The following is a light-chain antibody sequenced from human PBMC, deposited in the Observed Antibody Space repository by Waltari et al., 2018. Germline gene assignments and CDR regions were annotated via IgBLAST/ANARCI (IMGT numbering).Light chain of an antibody. CDR1: KSVLYSSNNKNY. CDR3: QQFYTTPMT. Sequence: DIVMTQSPDPLAVSLGERATINCKSSKSVLYSSNNKNYVAWYQQKPGQPPKLLVDWASTRESGVPDRFSAGGSGTDFTLTISSLQAEDVAVYYCQQFYTTPMTFGQGTRLEIK. CDR2: WAS. V-gene: IGKV4-1*01. J-gene: IGKJ5*01.